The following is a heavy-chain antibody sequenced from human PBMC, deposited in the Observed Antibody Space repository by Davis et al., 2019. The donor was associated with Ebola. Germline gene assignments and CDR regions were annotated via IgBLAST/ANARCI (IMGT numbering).Heavy chain of an antibody. J-gene: IGHJ4*01. V-gene: IGHV3-21*01. Sequence: PGGSLRLSCAASGFTFSSYSMNWVRQAPGKGLEWVSSISSSSSYIYYADSVKGRFTISRDNAKNSLYLQMSSLRVEDTAVYYCARGTDMVATTPDDYWGQGTLVPVSS. CDR1: GFTFSSYS. CDR3: ARGTDMVATTPDDY. CDR2: ISSSSSYI. D-gene: IGHD5-12*01.